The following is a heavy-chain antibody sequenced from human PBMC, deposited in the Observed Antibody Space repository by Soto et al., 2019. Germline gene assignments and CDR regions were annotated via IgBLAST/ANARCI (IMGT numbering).Heavy chain of an antibody. J-gene: IGHJ6*02. CDR3: ASTYYNPSLKSRVTISVDTSKNQFSLKLSSVTAADTAVYYCARVHYYGSGPPLSPHHHYYYYGMDV. CDR1: GFTFTSSA. V-gene: IGHV1-58*01. CDR2: IVVGSGNT. D-gene: IGHD2-21*02. Sequence: GASVKVSCKASGFTFTSSAVQWVRQARGQRLEWIGWIVVGSGNTNYAQKFQERVTITRDMSTSTAYMELSSLRSEDTAVYYCASTYYNPSLKSRVTISVDTSKNQFSLKLSSVTAADTAVYYCARVHYYGSGPPLSPHHHYYYYGMDVWGQGTTVTVSS.